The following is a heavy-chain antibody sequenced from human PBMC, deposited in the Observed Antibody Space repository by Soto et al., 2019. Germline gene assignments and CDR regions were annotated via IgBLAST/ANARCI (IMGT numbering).Heavy chain of an antibody. J-gene: IGHJ4*02. CDR1: GFTFSSYA. D-gene: IGHD1-1*01. CDR2: ISGSGGST. CDR3: AKDLGVWNNPYFDY. Sequence: GGSLRLSCAASGFTFSSYAMSWVRQAPGKGLEWVSAISGSGGSTYYADSVKGRFTISRDNSKNTLYLQMTSLRAEDTAVYYCAKDLGVWNNPYFDYWGQGTLVTVSS. V-gene: IGHV3-23*01.